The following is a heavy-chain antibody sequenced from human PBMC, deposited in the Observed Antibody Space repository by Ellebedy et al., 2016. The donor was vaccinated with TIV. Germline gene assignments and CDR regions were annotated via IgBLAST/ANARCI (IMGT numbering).Heavy chain of an antibody. Sequence: AASVKVSCKASGYTFTSHYIHWVRQAPGQGLEWMGIINPSSGMTAYAQDFQGRLTMTRDTSTSTVYMELSSLRSVDTAVYSCARAPRVTMVLVKVPYFDYWGQGTLVTVSS. J-gene: IGHJ4*02. V-gene: IGHV1-46*01. CDR1: GYTFTSHY. CDR3: ARAPRVTMVLVKVPYFDY. D-gene: IGHD2-8*02. CDR2: INPSSGMT.